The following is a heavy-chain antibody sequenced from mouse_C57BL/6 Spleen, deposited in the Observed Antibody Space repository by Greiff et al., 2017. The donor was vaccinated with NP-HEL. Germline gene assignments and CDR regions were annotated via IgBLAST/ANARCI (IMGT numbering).Heavy chain of an antibody. CDR1: GYTFTSYG. J-gene: IGHJ2*01. Sequence: VQLQESGAELARPGASVKLSCKASGYTFTSYGISWVKQRTGQGLEWIGEIYPRSGNTYYNEKFKGKATLTADKSSSTAYMELRSLTSEDSAVYFCARGGNDGPFDYWGQGTTLTVSS. V-gene: IGHV1-81*01. D-gene: IGHD2-3*01. CDR2: IYPRSGNT. CDR3: ARGGNDGPFDY.